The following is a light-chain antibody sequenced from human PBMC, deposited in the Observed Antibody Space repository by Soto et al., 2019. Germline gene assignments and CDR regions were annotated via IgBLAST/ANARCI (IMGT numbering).Light chain of an antibody. CDR2: EVT. Sequence: QSVLTQPPSASRSLGQSVTISCTGTSSDVGGYNYVSWHQQHPGKAPKLMIYEVTKRPSGVPDRFSGSKSGNTASLAVSGLQAEDGADYYCSSFAGGGNPVLFGGGTKLTVL. J-gene: IGLJ2*01. CDR3: SSFAGGGNPVL. V-gene: IGLV2-8*01. CDR1: SSDVGGYNY.